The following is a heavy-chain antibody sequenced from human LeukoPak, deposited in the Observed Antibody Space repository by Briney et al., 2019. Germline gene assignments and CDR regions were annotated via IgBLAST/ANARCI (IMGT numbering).Heavy chain of an antibody. Sequence: GESQKISCKGSGYSFTNYWIGWVRQMPGKGLGWMGIIYPGDSDTRYSPSFQGQVTISADKSITTAYLQWSSLKASDTAMYYCARLGRSSGDAYNYGFDYWGQGTLVTVSS. CDR3: ARLGRSSGDAYNYGFDY. J-gene: IGHJ4*02. CDR1: GYSFTNYW. CDR2: IYPGDSDT. D-gene: IGHD5-24*01. V-gene: IGHV5-51*01.